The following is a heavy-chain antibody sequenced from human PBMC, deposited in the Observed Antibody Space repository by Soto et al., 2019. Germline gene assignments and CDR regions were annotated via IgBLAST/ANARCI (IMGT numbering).Heavy chain of an antibody. V-gene: IGHV3-13*01. Sequence: EVQLVESGGGLVQPGGSLRLSCAASGFTFSSYDMHWFRQATGKGLEWVSAIGTAGDTYYPGSVKGRFTISRENAKNSLYLQMNSLRAEDTAVYYCARDATDYYYGMDVWGQGTTVTVSS. CDR1: GFTFSSYD. CDR2: IGTAGDT. J-gene: IGHJ6*02. CDR3: ARDATDYYYGMDV. D-gene: IGHD4-4*01.